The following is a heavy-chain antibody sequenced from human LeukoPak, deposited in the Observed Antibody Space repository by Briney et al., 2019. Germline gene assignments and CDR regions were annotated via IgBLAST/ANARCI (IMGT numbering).Heavy chain of an antibody. CDR2: IIQEGSET. Sequence: GPCLTPSHARSGFTSRSYWMSSARQDPRKGLEWVAYIIQEGSETYYPESVKGRFTISRDKAKNSLYVQMKSRRADDTAVYYCARGSIGITEHYWGQGTLVTVSS. D-gene: IGHD1/OR15-1a*01. CDR3: ARGSIGITEHY. V-gene: IGHV3-7*01. CDR1: GFTSRSYW. J-gene: IGHJ4*02.